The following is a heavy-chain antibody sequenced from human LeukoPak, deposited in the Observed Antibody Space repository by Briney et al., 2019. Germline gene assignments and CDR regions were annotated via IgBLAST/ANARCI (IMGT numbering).Heavy chain of an antibody. CDR3: ASSALGYCSGGSCAAYYYYGMDV. Sequence: PSETLSLTCTVSGGPISSYYWSWIRQPAGKGLEWIGRIYTSGSTNYNPSLKSRVTMSVDTSKNQFSLKLSSVTAADTAVYYCASSALGYCSGGSCAAYYYYGMDVWGQGTTVTVSS. V-gene: IGHV4-4*07. D-gene: IGHD2-15*01. J-gene: IGHJ6*02. CDR1: GGPISSYY. CDR2: IYTSGST.